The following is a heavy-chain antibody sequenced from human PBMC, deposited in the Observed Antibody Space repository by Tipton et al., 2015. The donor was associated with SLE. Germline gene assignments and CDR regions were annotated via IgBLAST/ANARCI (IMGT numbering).Heavy chain of an antibody. J-gene: IGHJ4*02. CDR3: ARGGVGAVATPFDY. D-gene: IGHD6-19*01. Sequence: TLSLTCTVSGASISSSTDYWGWIRQPPGKGLEWIGFISYSGSTYYNPSLKSRLTISVDTSKNQFSLNLISLTAADTAVYYCARGGVGAVATPFDYWGQGTLVTVSS. CDR1: GASISSSTDY. V-gene: IGHV4-31*03. CDR2: ISYSGST.